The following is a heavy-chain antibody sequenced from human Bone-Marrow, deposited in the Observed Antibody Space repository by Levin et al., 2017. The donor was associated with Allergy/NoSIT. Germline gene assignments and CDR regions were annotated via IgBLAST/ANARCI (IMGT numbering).Heavy chain of an antibody. V-gene: IGHV2-26*01. J-gene: IGHJ4*02. Sequence: SGPTLVKPTETLTLTCTVSGFSFSNARMAVSWVRQPPGKALEWLAHIFSDDTKSYSTSLKTRLTISKDASRSQVVLTMTNMEPVDTATYFCAQIEDGGRPFEYWGQGILITVSS. CDR3: AQIEDGGRPFEY. CDR1: GFSFSNARMA. CDR2: IFSDDTK. D-gene: IGHD4-23*01.